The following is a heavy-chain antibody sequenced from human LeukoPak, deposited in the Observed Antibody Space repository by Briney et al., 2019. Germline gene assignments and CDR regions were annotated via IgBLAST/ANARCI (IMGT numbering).Heavy chain of an antibody. J-gene: IGHJ4*02. CDR2: LSVSGGNT. D-gene: IGHD2-2*02. Sequence: GGSLRLSCAASGFSFSSYAMTWVRQAPGKGLEWVSALSVSGGNTYYADSVKGRFTISRANSKNTLYLQMNSLRAENTAVYYCAKADSTTWYNNYVDGWGQGALVTVSS. CDR1: GFSFSSYA. V-gene: IGHV3-23*01. CDR3: AKADSTTWYNNYVDG.